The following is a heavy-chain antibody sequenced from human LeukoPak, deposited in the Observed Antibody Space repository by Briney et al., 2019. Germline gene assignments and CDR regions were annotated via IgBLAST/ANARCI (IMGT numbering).Heavy chain of an antibody. CDR3: ARGGDGYSSGWYVDYFDY. CDR1: GGTFSSYG. J-gene: IGHJ4*02. D-gene: IGHD6-19*01. CDR2: ISAYNGNT. Sequence: ASVKVSCKASGGTFSSYGISWVRQAPGQGLEWMGWISAYNGNTNYAQKLQGRVTMTTDTSTSTAYMELRSLRSDDTAVYYCARGGDGYSSGWYVDYFDYWGQGTLVTVSS. V-gene: IGHV1-18*01.